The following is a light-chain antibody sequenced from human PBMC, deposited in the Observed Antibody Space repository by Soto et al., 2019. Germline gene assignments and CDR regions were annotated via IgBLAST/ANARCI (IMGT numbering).Light chain of an antibody. J-gene: IGKJ1*01. V-gene: IGKV2-28*01. CDR1: QSLLHSNGYNY. Sequence: DIVMTQSPLSLPVTPGEPASISCRSSQSLLHSNGYNYLDWYLQKPGQSPQLLIYLGSNRASGVPDRLRGSGSGTDFTLKISRVEAEDVGVYYCMQALQPPWTFGQGTKVEIK. CDR3: MQALQPPWT. CDR2: LGS.